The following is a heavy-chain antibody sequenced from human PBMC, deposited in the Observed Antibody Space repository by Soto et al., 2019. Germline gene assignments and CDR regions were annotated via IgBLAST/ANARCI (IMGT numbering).Heavy chain of an antibody. D-gene: IGHD2-2*01. CDR1: GFTFSSYG. CDR3: AKPLKGIVVVPAAPFDY. J-gene: IGHJ4*02. Sequence: SLRLSCAASGFTFSSYGMHWVRQAPGKGLEWVAVISYDGSNKYYADSVKGRFTISRDNSKNTLYLQMNSLRAEDTAVYYCAKPLKGIVVVPAAPFDYWGQGTLVTVSS. CDR2: ISYDGSNK. V-gene: IGHV3-30*18.